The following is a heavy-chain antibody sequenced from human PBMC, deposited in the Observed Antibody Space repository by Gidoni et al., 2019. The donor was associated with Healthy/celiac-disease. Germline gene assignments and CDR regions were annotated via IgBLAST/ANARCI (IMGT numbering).Heavy chain of an antibody. J-gene: IGHJ6*02. CDR2: ISWNSGSI. CDR3: ATAGYSGYYYYYGMDV. D-gene: IGHD5-12*01. Sequence: EVQLVESGGGLVQPGRSLRLSCAASGFTFDDYAMPWVRQAPGKGLEWVSGISWNSGSIGYADSVKGRFTISRDNAKNSLYLQMNSLRAEDTALYYCATAGYSGYYYYYGMDVWGQGTTVTVSS. V-gene: IGHV3-9*01. CDR1: GFTFDDYA.